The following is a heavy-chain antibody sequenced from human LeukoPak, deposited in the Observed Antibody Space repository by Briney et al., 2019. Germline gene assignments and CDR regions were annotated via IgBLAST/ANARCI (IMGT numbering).Heavy chain of an antibody. Sequence: ASVKVSCKASGYTFTSYYMHWVRQAPAQGREGMGIINPSGGSTSYAQKFQGRVTMTRNTSISTAYMELSSLRSEDTAVYYCARGRVGATGAYYFDYWGQGTLVTVSS. CDR2: INPSGGST. V-gene: IGHV1-46*01. J-gene: IGHJ4*02. CDR1: GYTFTSYY. CDR3: ARGRVGATGAYYFDY. D-gene: IGHD1-26*01.